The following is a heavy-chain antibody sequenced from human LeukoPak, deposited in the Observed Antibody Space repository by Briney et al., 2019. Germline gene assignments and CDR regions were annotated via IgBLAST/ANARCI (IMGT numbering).Heavy chain of an antibody. CDR1: GGSFSGYY. J-gene: IGHJ4*02. CDR3: ARGSSSWSSYYFDY. V-gene: IGHV4-34*01. D-gene: IGHD6-13*01. CDR2: INHSGST. Sequence: SETLSLTCAVYGGSFSGYYWSWIRQPPGKGLEWIGEINHSGSTNYNPSLKSRVTISVDTSKNQFSLKLSSVTAADTAVYYCARGSSSWSSYYFDYWGQGTLVTVSS.